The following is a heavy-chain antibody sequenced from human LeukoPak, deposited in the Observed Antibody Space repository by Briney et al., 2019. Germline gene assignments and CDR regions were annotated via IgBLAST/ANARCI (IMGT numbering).Heavy chain of an antibody. CDR2: IKSEPDGGTT. CDR3: TTGGFGGSMPFY. D-gene: IGHD3-10*01. CDR1: GFAFSNAW. Sequence: GGSLRLSCAASGFAFSNAWMNWVRQAPGKGLEWVGRIKSEPDGGTTDDAAPVKGRFTISRDDSKNTLYLQMNSLNTEDTAVYYCTTGGFGGSMPFYWGQGTLVTVSS. J-gene: IGHJ4*02. V-gene: IGHV3-15*01.